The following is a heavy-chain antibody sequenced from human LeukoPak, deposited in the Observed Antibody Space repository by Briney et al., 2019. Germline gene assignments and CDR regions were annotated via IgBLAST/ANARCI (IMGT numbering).Heavy chain of an antibody. J-gene: IGHJ4*02. CDR1: GGTFSSYA. V-gene: IGHV1-69*13. CDR2: IIPIFGTA. CDR3: ARISGVVVPAAMADLPFDY. Sequence: ASVKVSCKASGGTFSSYAISWVRQAPGQGLEWMGGIIPIFGTANYAQKFQGRVTITADESTSTAYMELSSPRSEDTAVYYCARISGVVVPAAMADLPFDYWGQGTLVTVSS. D-gene: IGHD2-2*01.